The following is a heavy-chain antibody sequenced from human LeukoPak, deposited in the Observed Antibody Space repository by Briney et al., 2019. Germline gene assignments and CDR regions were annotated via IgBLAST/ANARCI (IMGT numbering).Heavy chain of an antibody. J-gene: IGHJ4*02. CDR1: GFTFSSYS. V-gene: IGHV3-21*01. Sequence: GGSLRLSCAASGFTFSSYSMNWVRQAPGKGLEWVSSISSSSSYIYYADSVKGRFTISRDNAKNSLYLQMNSLRAAATAVYYCARDWSVADSYFDYWGQGTLVTVSS. CDR2: ISSSSSYI. CDR3: ARDWSVADSYFDY. D-gene: IGHD2-15*01.